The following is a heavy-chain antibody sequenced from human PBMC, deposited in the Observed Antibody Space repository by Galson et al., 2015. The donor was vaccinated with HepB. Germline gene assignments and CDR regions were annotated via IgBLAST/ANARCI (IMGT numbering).Heavy chain of an antibody. J-gene: IGHJ4*02. Sequence: SCKASGYTFTSYAMNWVRQAPGPGLEWMGWINTNTGNPTYAQGFTGRFVFSLDTSVSTAYLQISSLKAEDTAVYYCACRGGGRITMVRGALDYWVQGTLVTASS. CDR3: ACRGGGRITMVRGALDY. D-gene: IGHD3-10*01. V-gene: IGHV7-4-1*02. CDR1: GYTFTSYA. CDR2: INTNTGNP.